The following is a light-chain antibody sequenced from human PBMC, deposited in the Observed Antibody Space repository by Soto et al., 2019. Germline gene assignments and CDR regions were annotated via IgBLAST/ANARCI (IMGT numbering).Light chain of an antibody. J-gene: IGKJ4*01. CDR1: QSVGSDY. Sequence: EIVLTQSPGTLSLSPGERATLSCRASQSVGSDYLAWYQQKPGQAPRLLIYHASSRATGIPDRFSGSGSGTDFPLTISRLEPEDFAEFYCQQYASSRLTFGGGTKVEIK. CDR2: HAS. V-gene: IGKV3-20*01. CDR3: QQYASSRLT.